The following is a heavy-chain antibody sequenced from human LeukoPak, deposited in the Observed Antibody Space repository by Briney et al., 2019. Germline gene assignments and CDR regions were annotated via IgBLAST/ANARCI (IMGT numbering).Heavy chain of an antibody. D-gene: IGHD2-15*01. CDR2: ISYDGTNK. Sequence: GRSLRLSCAASGFTFSSYAMHWVRQAPGKGLEWVAVISYDGTNKYYADSVKGRFTISRDNSKNTLYLQMNSLRAEDTAIYYCAKNGDRGAYCTGGTCYPYFYYYMDVWGKGTTVTI. CDR1: GFTFSSYA. CDR3: AKNGDRGAYCTGGTCYPYFYYYMDV. V-gene: IGHV3-30*04. J-gene: IGHJ6*03.